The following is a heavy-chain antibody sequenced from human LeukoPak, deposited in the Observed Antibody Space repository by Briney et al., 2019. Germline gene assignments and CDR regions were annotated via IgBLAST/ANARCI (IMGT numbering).Heavy chain of an antibody. V-gene: IGHV1-8*01. CDR1: VYTFTDFD. Sequence: ASVTVSFTSSVYTFTDFDINWVRQAPGRGLEWMGWMNPNSGNTVYAQKFQGRVTMTRDTSINTARMELTSLTSEDTAVYYCARALDRSYYYVYLSWGQGTVISVSS. CDR2: MNPNSGNT. CDR3: ARALDRSYYYVYLS. D-gene: IGHD3-16*01. J-gene: IGHJ4*02.